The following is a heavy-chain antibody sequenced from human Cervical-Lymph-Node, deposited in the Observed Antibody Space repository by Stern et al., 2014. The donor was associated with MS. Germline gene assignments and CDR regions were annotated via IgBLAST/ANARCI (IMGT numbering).Heavy chain of an antibody. J-gene: IGHJ6*02. CDR3: ARSYGSGIYGMDV. D-gene: IGHD3-10*01. V-gene: IGHV1-18*01. CDR1: GYTFAGYG. CDR2: INAYNGNT. Sequence: VQLVESGGEVKKPGASVKVSCKAYGYTFAGYGITWVRQAPGQGLEWMGWINAYNGNTNYAQKLQDRVTMTTDTPTSIAYLELKGLRSDDTAVYYCARSYGSGIYGMDVWGQGTTVIVSS.